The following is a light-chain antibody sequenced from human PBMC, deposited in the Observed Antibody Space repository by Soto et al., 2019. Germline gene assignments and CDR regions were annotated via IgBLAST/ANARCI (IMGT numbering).Light chain of an antibody. CDR1: QTISSW. CDR2: KAS. Sequence: DIQMTQSPSTLSGSVGDRVTITCRASQTISSWLAWYQQKPGKAPKLLIYKASTLKSGVPSRFSGSGSGTEFTLPISSLQPDDFATYYCQHYNSYSEAFGQGTK. CDR3: QHYNSYSEA. V-gene: IGKV1-5*03. J-gene: IGKJ1*01.